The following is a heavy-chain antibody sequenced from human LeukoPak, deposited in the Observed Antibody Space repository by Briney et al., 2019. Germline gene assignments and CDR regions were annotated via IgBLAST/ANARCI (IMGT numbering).Heavy chain of an antibody. Sequence: GASVKLSCKASGSTFTSYGISWVRQPPGQGLEWMGWISAYNGNTNYAQKLQGRVTMTTDTYTSTAYMELKSPRSDDTAVYYCARGLDYDSSGYTPIDYWGQGTLVTVSS. CDR3: ARGLDYDSSGYTPIDY. D-gene: IGHD3-22*01. CDR2: ISAYNGNT. CDR1: GSTFTSYG. V-gene: IGHV1-18*01. J-gene: IGHJ4*02.